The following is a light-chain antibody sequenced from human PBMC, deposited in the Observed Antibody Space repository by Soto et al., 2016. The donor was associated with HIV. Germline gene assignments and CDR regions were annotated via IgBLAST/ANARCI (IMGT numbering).Light chain of an antibody. CDR1: KLGDKY. J-gene: IGLJ3*02. V-gene: IGLV3-1*01. CDR2: QDT. Sequence: SYELTQPPSVSVSPGQTAIITCSGDKLGDKYVCWYQQKPGQSPVLVIYQDTKRPSGIPERFSGSNSGNTATLTISGTQAMDEADYYCQAWDSTTGVFGGGTKADRP. CDR3: QAWDSTTGV.